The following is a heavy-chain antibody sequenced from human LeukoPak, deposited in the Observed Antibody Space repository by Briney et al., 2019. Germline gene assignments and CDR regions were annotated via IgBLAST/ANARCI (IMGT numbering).Heavy chain of an antibody. V-gene: IGHV4-59*01. CDR2: ISYSGST. CDR1: GGSISGYC. CDR3: AREDRLSHHTVFDY. Sequence: PSATLSLTCTVSGGSISGYCWTWLRQPPGKGLEWVGYISYSGSTNYNPSLKSRVTMSVDTSKNQFSLKLSSVTAADTAVYYCAREDRLSHHTVFDYWGQGTLVTVSS. J-gene: IGHJ4*02. D-gene: IGHD3-16*02.